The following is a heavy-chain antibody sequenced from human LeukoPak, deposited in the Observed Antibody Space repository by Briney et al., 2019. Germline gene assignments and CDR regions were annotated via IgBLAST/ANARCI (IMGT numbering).Heavy chain of an antibody. CDR2: IYSGGST. CDR1: GFSVTNNY. J-gene: IGHJ1*01. Sequence: GGSLRLSCAASGFSVTNNYMSWVRQAPGKGLEWVSVIYSGGSTFYADSVKGRFTISRDNSKNTLYLQMNSLRAEDTAVYYCASDSYSPEYFQHWGQGTLVTVSS. V-gene: IGHV3-66*01. CDR3: ASDSYSPEYFQH. D-gene: IGHD2-15*01.